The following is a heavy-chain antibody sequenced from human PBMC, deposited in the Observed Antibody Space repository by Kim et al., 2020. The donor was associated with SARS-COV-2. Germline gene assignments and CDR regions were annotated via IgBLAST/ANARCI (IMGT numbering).Heavy chain of an antibody. CDR1: GLTFRSYG. CDR3: AKGPIAVVPGGKMWLDH. CDR2: ISYDGCIP. V-gene: IGHV3-30*18. J-gene: IGHJ5*02. D-gene: IGHD2-2*01. Sequence: GGSLRLSCAASGLTFRSYGMHWVRQAPGKGLEWVADISYDGCIPYYGDSVEGRFTISRDNSNNMLYLQMNSLRLEDTAVYYCAKGPIAVVPGGKMWLDHWGQGTLVTVSS.